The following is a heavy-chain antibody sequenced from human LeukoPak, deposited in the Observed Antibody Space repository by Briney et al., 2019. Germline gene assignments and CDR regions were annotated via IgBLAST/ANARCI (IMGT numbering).Heavy chain of an antibody. CDR2: IRYDGSNK. CDR3: TSPYDDILTGYY. V-gene: IGHV3-30*02. D-gene: IGHD3-9*01. J-gene: IGHJ4*02. Sequence: GGSLRLSCAASGFIFSIYGMHWVRQAPGKGLEWVAFIRYDGSNKYYADSVKGRFTISRDNSKNTLYLQMNSLRAEDTAVYYCTSPYDDILTGYYWGQGTLVTVSS. CDR1: GFIFSIYG.